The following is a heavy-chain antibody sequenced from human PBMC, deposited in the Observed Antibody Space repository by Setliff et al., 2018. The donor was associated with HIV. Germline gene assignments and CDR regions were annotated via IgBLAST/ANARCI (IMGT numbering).Heavy chain of an antibody. V-gene: IGHV4-39*01. CDR3: ARRDPQYNYGHFDY. D-gene: IGHD5-18*01. J-gene: IGHJ4*02. Sequence: PSETLSLTCTVSGDSISSIFYYWAWIRQTPGKGLEWIGSISYSGNTYYNPSLKSRVTISVDTSKDQFSLKLTSVTAADTAIFYCARRDPQYNYGHFDYWSQGTLITVSS. CDR2: ISYSGNT. CDR1: GDSISSIFYY.